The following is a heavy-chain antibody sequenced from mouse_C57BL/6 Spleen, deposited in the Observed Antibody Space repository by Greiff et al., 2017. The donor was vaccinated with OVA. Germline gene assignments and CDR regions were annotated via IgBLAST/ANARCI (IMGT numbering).Heavy chain of an antibody. D-gene: IGHD1-2*01. CDR2: IDPSDSYT. Sequence: QVQLQQPGAELVKPGASVKLSCKASGYTFTSYWMQWVKQRPGQGLEWIGEIDPSDSYTNYNQKFKGKATLTVDTSSSTAYMQRSSLTSEDSAVYYCARGGITAGGFAYWGQGTLVTVSA. V-gene: IGHV1-50*01. CDR1: GYTFTSYW. J-gene: IGHJ3*01. CDR3: ARGGITAGGFAY.